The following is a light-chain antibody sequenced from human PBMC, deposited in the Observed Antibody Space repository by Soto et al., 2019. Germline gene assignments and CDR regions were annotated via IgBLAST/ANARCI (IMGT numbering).Light chain of an antibody. Sequence: QSVLTQPASVSGSPGQSITISCTGTSSDVGSYNLVSWYQHHPGKAPKFIIYEDNKQPSGVSNRFSGSKSGNTASLTISGLQAEDEAHYYCCPFVRSNALLFGGGTKLTVL. J-gene: IGLJ2*01. CDR3: CPFVRSNALL. CDR1: SSDVGSYNL. CDR2: EDN. V-gene: IGLV2-23*01.